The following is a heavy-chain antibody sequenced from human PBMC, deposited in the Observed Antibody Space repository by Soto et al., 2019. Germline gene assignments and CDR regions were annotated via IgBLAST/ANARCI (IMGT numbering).Heavy chain of an antibody. CDR1: GFTLRNSR. J-gene: IGHJ4*02. CDR2: IKQDGSDT. CDR3: ARQAPNYYDSSGYPDY. V-gene: IGHV3-7*05. Sequence: GGSLRLSCAASGFTLRNSRMSWVRQAPGKGLEWVANIKQDGSDTYYVDSVKGRFTISRDNAKSISTAYLQWSSLRASDTAMYYCARQAPNYYDSSGYPDYWGQGTLVTVSS. D-gene: IGHD3-22*01.